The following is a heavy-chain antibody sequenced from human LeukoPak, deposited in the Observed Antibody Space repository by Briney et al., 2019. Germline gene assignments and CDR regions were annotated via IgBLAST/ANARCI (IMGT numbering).Heavy chain of an antibody. Sequence: GGSLRLSCAASGFTFSSYAMTWVRQAPGKGLEWVSSISGSDGSAYYADSVKGRFTISRDNSKNTLYLQMNSLRAEDTAVYYCAYMRGLYYGIDYWGQGTLVTVSS. V-gene: IGHV3-23*01. D-gene: IGHD3-10*01. CDR3: AYMRGLYYGIDY. CDR2: ISGSDGSA. J-gene: IGHJ4*02. CDR1: GFTFSSYA.